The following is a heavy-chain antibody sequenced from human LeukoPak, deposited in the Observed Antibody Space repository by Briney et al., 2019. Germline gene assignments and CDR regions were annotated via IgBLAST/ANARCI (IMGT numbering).Heavy chain of an antibody. J-gene: IGHJ4*02. D-gene: IGHD2-2*01. CDR2: INPNSGGT. CDR1: GYTFTGYY. CDR3: ARVSRVVPAAMLMFYY. Sequence: WAAVKVSCKASGYTFTGYYMHWVRQAPGQGLEGMGWINPNSGGTNYAQKFQGRVTMTRDTSISTAYMELGRLRSDDTAVYYGARVSRVVPAAMLMFYYWGQGTLVTVSS. V-gene: IGHV1-2*02.